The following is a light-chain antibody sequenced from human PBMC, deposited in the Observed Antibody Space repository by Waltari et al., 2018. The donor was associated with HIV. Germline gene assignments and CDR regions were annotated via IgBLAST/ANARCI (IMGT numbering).Light chain of an antibody. CDR3: MQALQSPYT. Sequence: DIVMTQSPLSLPVTPGEPASISCRSSQSLLHVNGFNYLDWYLQKPGQSPQLVIYLNSNRASGVPDRFSGSGSGTDFTLKISRVEAEDVGVYYCMQALQSPYTFGQGTKLEIK. CDR1: QSLLHVNGFNY. J-gene: IGKJ2*01. V-gene: IGKV2-28*01. CDR2: LNS.